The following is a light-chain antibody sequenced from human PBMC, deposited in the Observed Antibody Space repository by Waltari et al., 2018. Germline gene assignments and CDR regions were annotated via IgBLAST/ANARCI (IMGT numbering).Light chain of an antibody. J-gene: IGKJ4*01. V-gene: IGKV1-39*01. Sequence: IHMTQSPSSLSASVGDRVTITCRASQSITTFLNLYQQKPGKAPKLLIYSATNLQRGVPARFSGSGSRTDFTLTISSLQSEDFATYYGQQSYTTSEINFGGGSRVEIK. CDR3: QQSYTTSEIN. CDR2: SAT. CDR1: QSITTF.